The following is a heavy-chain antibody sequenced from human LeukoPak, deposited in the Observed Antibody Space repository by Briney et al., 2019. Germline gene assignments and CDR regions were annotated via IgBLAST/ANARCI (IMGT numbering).Heavy chain of an antibody. D-gene: IGHD2-15*01. CDR3: AKVSVIVAVVAANDY. CDR1: GFTFSSYA. CDR2: ISGSGGST. V-gene: IGHV3-23*01. J-gene: IGHJ4*02. Sequence: GGSLRLSCAASGFTFSSYAMSWVRQAPGKGLEWVSAISGSGGSTYYADSVKGRFTVSRDNSKNTLYLQMNSLRAEDTAVYYCAKVSVIVAVVAANDYWGQGTLVTVSS.